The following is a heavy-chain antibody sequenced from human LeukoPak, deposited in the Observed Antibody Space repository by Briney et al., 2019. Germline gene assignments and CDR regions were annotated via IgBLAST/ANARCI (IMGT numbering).Heavy chain of an antibody. CDR3: ARGEGYSSSPDYFDY. CDR1: GGSISSYY. D-gene: IGHD6-13*01. CDR2: IYYSGST. Sequence: PWETLSLTCTVSGGSISSYYWSWIRQPPGKGLEWIGYIYYSGSTSYNPSLKSRVTISVDTSKNQFSLKLSSVTAADTAVYYCARGEGYSSSPDYFDYWGQGTLVTVSS. V-gene: IGHV4-59*01. J-gene: IGHJ4*02.